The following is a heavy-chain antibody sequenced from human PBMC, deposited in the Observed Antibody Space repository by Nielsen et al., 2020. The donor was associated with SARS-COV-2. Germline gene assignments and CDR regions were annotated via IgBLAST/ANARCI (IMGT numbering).Heavy chain of an antibody. CDR3: AKEGKSYDILTGYSH. V-gene: IGHV3-23*01. D-gene: IGHD3-9*01. CDR1: GGSISSNN. Sequence: ETLSLTCAVSGGSISSNNWWSWVRQAPGKGLEWVSAISGSGGSTYYADSVKGRFTISRDNSKNTLYLQMNSLRAEDTAVYYCAKEGKSYDILTGYSHWGQGTLVTVSS. CDR2: ISGSGGST. J-gene: IGHJ4*02.